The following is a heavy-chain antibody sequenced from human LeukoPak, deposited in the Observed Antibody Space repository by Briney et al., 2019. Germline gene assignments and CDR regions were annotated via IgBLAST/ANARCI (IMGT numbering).Heavy chain of an antibody. CDR1: GFTFDDYA. CDR2: ISWNSGSI. V-gene: IGHV3-9*01. CDR3: AKDRMYYYDSSGHFDY. J-gene: IGHJ4*02. Sequence: GGSLRLSCAASGFTFDDYAMHWVRQAPGKGLEWVSGISWNSGSIGYADSVKGRFTISRDNAKNSLYLQMNSLRAEDTALYYCAKDRMYYYDSSGHFDYWGQGTLVTVSS. D-gene: IGHD3-22*01.